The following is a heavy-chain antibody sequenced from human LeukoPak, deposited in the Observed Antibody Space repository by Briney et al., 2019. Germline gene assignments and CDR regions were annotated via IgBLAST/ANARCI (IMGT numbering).Heavy chain of an antibody. CDR3: AKNEAVLRGVGDGFDI. J-gene: IGHJ3*02. CDR1: GFTFSSYG. CDR2: IRDGGSNK. V-gene: IGHV3-30*02. Sequence: GGTLSLSCAASGFTFSSYGMHWLRQAPGKGLEWVTFIRDGGSNKEDTDPERGRITISRDTSKNTLYLQMNSLRAEDTAVYYCAKNEAVLRGVGDGFDIWGQGTMVTVSS. D-gene: IGHD3-10*01.